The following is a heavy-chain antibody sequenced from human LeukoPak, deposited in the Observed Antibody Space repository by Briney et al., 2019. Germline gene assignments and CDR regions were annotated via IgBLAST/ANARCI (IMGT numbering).Heavy chain of an antibody. J-gene: IGHJ4*02. V-gene: IGHV1-24*01. Sequence: ASVKVSCKVSGYTLTELSMHWVRQAPGKGLEWMGGFDPEDGETIYAQKFQGRVTMTEDTSTDTAYMELSSLRSEDTAVYYCATGVGNYYDSSGYYGVYDYWGQGTPVTVSS. CDR2: FDPEDGET. D-gene: IGHD3-22*01. CDR1: GYTLTELS. CDR3: ATGVGNYYDSSGYYGVYDY.